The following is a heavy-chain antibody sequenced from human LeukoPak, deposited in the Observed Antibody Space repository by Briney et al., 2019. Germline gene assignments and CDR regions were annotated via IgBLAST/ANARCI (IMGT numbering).Heavy chain of an antibody. D-gene: IGHD3-22*01. V-gene: IGHV1-69*04. CDR3: ARDEDDKED. J-gene: IGHJ4*02. CDR2: IIPILGIA. Sequence: SVKVSCKASGGTFSSYAISWVRQAPGQGLEWMGRIIPILGIANYAQKFQGRVTITAHKSTSTAYMELSSLRSEDTAVYYCARDEDDKEDWGQGTLVTVSS. CDR1: GGTFSSYA.